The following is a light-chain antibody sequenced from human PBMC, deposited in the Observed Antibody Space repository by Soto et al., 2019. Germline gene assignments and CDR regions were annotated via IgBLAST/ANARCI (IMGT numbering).Light chain of an antibody. CDR2: AAS. J-gene: IGKJ2*01. CDR3: QQTYISPHT. CDR1: QSIGTF. V-gene: IGKV1-39*01. Sequence: DIQMTQSPSSLSASVGDRVSIACRASQSIGTFLHWYQQKPGKAPKLLVYAASTLQNGVPSRFSGRGSGTDFTLTIFSLQPEDFGIYSGQQTYISPHTFGQGTKLELK.